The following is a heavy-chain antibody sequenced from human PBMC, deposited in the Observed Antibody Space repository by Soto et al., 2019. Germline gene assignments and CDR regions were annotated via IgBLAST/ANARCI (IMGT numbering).Heavy chain of an antibody. D-gene: IGHD1-26*01. V-gene: IGHV4-59*01. J-gene: IGHJ4*02. CDR2: IYYSGST. CDR1: GGSISSYY. Sequence: SETLSLTCTVSGGSISSYYWSWIRQPPGKGLEWIGYIYYSGSTNYNPSLKSRVTISVDTSKNQFSLKLSSVTAADTAVYYCAREGGSYWGYYFGYWGQGTLVTVSS. CDR3: AREGGSYWGYYFGY.